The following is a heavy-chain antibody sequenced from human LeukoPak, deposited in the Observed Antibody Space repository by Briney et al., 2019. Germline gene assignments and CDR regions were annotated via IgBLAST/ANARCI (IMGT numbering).Heavy chain of an antibody. CDR3: ARVSSTRKYYYYYMDV. CDR2: IIPILGIA. V-gene: IGHV1-69*02. Sequence: GSSVKVSCKASGGTFSSYTISWVRQAPGQGLEWMGRIIPILGIANYAQKFQGRVTITADKSTSTAYMELSSLRSEDTAVYYCARVSSTRKYYYYYMDVWGKGTTVTVSS. CDR1: GGTFSSYT. J-gene: IGHJ6*03. D-gene: IGHD2-2*01.